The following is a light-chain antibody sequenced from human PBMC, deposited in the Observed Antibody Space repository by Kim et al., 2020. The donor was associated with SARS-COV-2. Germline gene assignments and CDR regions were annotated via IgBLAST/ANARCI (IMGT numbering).Light chain of an antibody. CDR1: QSVSSN. CDR3: LQYNNWPPLT. J-gene: IGKJ4*01. CDR2: DTS. Sequence: SPGAKATISCGGSQSVSSNLAWYQQKPGQAPRLLIYDTSTRAFGVPDRFRGSGSGRDFTLTISSLQSEDFGVYYCLQYNNWPPLTFGGGTKVDIK. V-gene: IGKV3-15*01.